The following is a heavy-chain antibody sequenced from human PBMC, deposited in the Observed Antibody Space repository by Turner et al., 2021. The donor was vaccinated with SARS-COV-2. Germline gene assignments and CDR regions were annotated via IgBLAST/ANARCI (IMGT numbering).Heavy chain of an antibody. V-gene: IGHV3-21*01. CDR2: ISSRSSYI. Sequence: EVQLVESGGGLVKPGGSLRLSCAASGITFSSYSRNWVRQAPGKGLEWISSISSRSSYIYDADSVKGRFTISRDNAKNSLYLQMNSLRAEDTAVYYCARDYYDFWSGYNSYYYGMDVWGQGTTVTVSS. D-gene: IGHD3-3*01. J-gene: IGHJ6*02. CDR3: ARDYYDFWSGYNSYYYGMDV. CDR1: GITFSSYS.